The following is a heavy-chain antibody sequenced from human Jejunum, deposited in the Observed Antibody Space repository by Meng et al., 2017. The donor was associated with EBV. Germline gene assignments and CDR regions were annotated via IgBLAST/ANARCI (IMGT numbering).Heavy chain of an antibody. J-gene: IGHJ4*02. CDR2: IYWNDYK. V-gene: IGHV2-5*01. CDR1: GFSLATSGVG. Sequence: LKEAGPTQVKPTQTRTLTFTFSGFSLATSGVGVGWIRQPPGKALEWLALIYWNDYKQYSPTLMRRLTITKDTSKNQVVLKMTNMYPVDTGTYYCAHRRLEEGVVTTGFDDWGQGALVTVSS. D-gene: IGHD2-15*01. CDR3: AHRRLEEGVVTTGFDD.